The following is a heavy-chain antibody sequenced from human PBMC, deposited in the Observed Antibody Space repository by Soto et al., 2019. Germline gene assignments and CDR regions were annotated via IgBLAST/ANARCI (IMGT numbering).Heavy chain of an antibody. V-gene: IGHV4-30-4*01. CDR2: IYYSGST. CDR1: GGSISSGDYY. Sequence: QVQLQESGPGLVKPSRTLSLTCTVSGGSISSGDYYWSWIRQPPGKGLEWIGYIYYSGSTYYNPSLKSRVTISVDTSKNQFSLKLSSVTAADTAVYYCARGGYYDSSGYPGEGYWGQGTLVTVSS. D-gene: IGHD3-22*01. CDR3: ARGGYYDSSGYPGEGY. J-gene: IGHJ4*02.